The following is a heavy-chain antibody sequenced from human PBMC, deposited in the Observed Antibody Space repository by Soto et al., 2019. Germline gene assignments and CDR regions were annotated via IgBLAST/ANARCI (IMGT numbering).Heavy chain of an antibody. CDR3: AKDRCSGGSCDSWDS. V-gene: IGHV3-23*01. Sequence: EVQVLESGGGLVQPGGSLRLSCTASGFTFNRYAMSWVRQAPGKGLEWVLVISGSGGRIYYAESVKGRFTISRDNSKNMLYLQMNSVRVEDTAVYYCAKDRCSGGSCDSWDSWGQGTPVTVSS. J-gene: IGHJ4*02. CDR2: ISGSGGRI. D-gene: IGHD2-15*01. CDR1: GFTFNRYA.